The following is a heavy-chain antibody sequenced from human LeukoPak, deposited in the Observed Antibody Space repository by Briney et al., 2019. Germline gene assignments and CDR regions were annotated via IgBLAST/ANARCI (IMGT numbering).Heavy chain of an antibody. CDR3: TSTPVPYDFWSGFAFDY. V-gene: IGHV3-30*02. D-gene: IGHD3-3*01. CDR2: IRYDGGNK. Sequence: GGSLRLSCAASGFTFSSYGLHWVRQAPGKGLEWVAFIRYDGGNKYYADSVKGRFTISRDNSKNTLYLQMNSLRAEDTAVYYCTSTPVPYDFWSGFAFDYWGQGTLVTVSS. J-gene: IGHJ4*02. CDR1: GFTFSSYG.